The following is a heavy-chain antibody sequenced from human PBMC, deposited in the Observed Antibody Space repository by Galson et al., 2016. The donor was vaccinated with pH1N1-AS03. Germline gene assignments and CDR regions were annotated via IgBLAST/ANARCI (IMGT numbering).Heavy chain of an antibody. CDR3: ARGPDYWSDRFYYFGMDV. CDR1: GGSFSNYA. V-gene: IGHV1-69*13. D-gene: IGHD1-1*01. CDR2: INPVLEKP. Sequence: SVKVSCKASGGSFSNYAFNWVRQAPGQGLEWMGGINPVLEKPNYARNFQGRLTITADESTTTAYMELSSLTSDDTAVYYCARGPDYWSDRFYYFGMDVWGQGTTVTVSS. J-gene: IGHJ6*02.